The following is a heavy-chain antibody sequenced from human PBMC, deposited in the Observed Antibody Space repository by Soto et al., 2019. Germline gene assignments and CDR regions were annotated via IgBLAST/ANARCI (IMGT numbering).Heavy chain of an antibody. Sequence: SETLSLTCTVSYGSISVSNVFWGWVRQPPGKGLEWIGNIDYSGTAYFNPSLGTRVTFPVDTSKNKFSLTLDSVSAADTAVYYCSRDGIPNSSSPFVIGHWGRGTLVTVSS. CDR1: YGSISVSNVF. J-gene: IGHJ5*02. D-gene: IGHD6-6*01. CDR2: IDYSGTA. CDR3: SRDGIPNSSSPFVIGH. V-gene: IGHV4-39*07.